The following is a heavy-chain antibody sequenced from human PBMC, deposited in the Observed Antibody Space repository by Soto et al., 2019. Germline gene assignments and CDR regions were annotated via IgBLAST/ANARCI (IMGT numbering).Heavy chain of an antibody. CDR3: AREVPAAPSRCPYYYGMDV. Sequence: EVQLVESGGGLVQPGGSLRLSCEASGFTFSSYWMSWVRQAPGKGLEWVANIKHDGSDKYYLGSVKGRFTISRDNAKNSLYLQMNSLRDEDTAVYACAREVPAAPSRCPYYYGMDVWGHGTTVTVSS. D-gene: IGHD2-2*01. J-gene: IGHJ6*02. V-gene: IGHV3-7*01. CDR1: GFTFSSYW. CDR2: IKHDGSDK.